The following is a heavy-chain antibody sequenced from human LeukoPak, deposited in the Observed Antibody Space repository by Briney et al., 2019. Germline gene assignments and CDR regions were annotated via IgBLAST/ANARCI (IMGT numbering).Heavy chain of an antibody. Sequence: SETLSLTCSVSGDSISSGGYYWGWIRQPPGKGLEWIGYIYYSGSTNYNPSLKSRVTISVDTSKNQFSLKLSSVTAADTAVYYCARGKIRGDDFDYWGQGTLVTVSS. D-gene: IGHD3-10*01. J-gene: IGHJ4*02. CDR2: IYYSGST. CDR1: GDSISSGGYY. V-gene: IGHV4-61*08. CDR3: ARGKIRGDDFDY.